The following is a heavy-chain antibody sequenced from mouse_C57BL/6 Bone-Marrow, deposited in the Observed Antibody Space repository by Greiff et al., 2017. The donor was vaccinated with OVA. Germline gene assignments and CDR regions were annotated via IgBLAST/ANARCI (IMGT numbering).Heavy chain of an antibody. D-gene: IGHD1-1*01. CDR2: IYPGSGNT. CDR3: ARDYYGEYFDY. CDR1: GYTFTDYY. Sequence: VQRVESGPELVKPGASVKISCKASGYTFTDYYINWVKQRPGQGLEWIGWIYPGSGNTKYNEKFKGKATLTVDTSSSTAYMQLSSLTSEDSAVYFCARDYYGEYFDYWGQGTTLTVSS. V-gene: IGHV1-84*01. J-gene: IGHJ2*01.